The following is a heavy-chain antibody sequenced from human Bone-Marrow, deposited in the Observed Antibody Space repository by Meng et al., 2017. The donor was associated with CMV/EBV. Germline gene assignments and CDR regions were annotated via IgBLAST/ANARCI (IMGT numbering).Heavy chain of an antibody. J-gene: IGHJ6*02. D-gene: IGHD2-2*01. CDR2: ISYDGGNK. CDR3: ARDYLVVVPAAVYYYYYGMDV. V-gene: IGHV3-30*04. Sequence: GESLKISCAASGFTFNDYSMHWVRQAPGKGLEWVALISYDGGNKYFADSVKGRFTISRDNSKNTLYLQMNSLRAEDTAVYYCARDYLVVVPAAVYYYYYGMDVWGQGTTVTVSS. CDR1: GFTFNDYS.